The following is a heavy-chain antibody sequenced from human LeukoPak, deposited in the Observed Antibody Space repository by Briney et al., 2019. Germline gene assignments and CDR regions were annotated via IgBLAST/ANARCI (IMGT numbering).Heavy chain of an antibody. J-gene: IGHJ4*02. D-gene: IGHD3-10*01. V-gene: IGHV3-21*01. CDR2: ISSSSSYI. CDR1: GFTFSSYS. Sequence: GGSLRLSCAASGFTFSSYSMNWVRQAPGKGLEWVSSISSSSSYIYYADSVKGRFTISRDNAKNSLYLQMNSLRAEDTAVYYCAGERGITMVRGAIDYWGQGTLVTVSS. CDR3: AGERGITMVRGAIDY.